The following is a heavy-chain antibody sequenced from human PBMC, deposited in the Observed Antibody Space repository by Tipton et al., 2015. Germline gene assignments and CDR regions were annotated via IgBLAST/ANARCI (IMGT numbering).Heavy chain of an antibody. D-gene: IGHD4-23*01. J-gene: IGHJ6*02. CDR3: ARLRWSYYGMDV. Sequence: TLSLTCTVSGGSISRSDYYWGWIRQPPGKGLEWIGSIYNSESTYYNPSLKSGITRSIDTSKNQFSLKMSSVTAADTAVYYCARLRWSYYGMDVWGQGTTVTVSS. CDR2: IYNSEST. V-gene: IGHV4-39*01. CDR1: GGSISRSDYY.